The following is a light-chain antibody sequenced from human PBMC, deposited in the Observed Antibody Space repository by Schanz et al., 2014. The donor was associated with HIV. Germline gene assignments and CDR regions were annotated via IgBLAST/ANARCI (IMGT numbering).Light chain of an antibody. CDR3: SSYAGSNNVI. V-gene: IGLV2-14*03. CDR1: SGDVGRYDY. Sequence: QSALTQPASVSGSLGQSITISCTGTSGDVGRYDYVSWYQQHPGQAPKLPIYDVTYRPSGISNRFSGSKSGYTASLTISGLQAEDEADYYCSSYAGSNNVIFGGGTKLTVL. J-gene: IGLJ2*01. CDR2: DVT.